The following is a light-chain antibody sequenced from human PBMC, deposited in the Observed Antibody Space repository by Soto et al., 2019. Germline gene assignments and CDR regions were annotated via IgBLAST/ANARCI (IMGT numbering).Light chain of an antibody. Sequence: DLPMTQSPSSVSASVGDRVTITCRASQSISIWLAWYQQKPGKAPKLLMYAASNLQSGVPSRFSGSGSGTEFTLTISSLQPEDFATYYCQQANSFPLTFGGGTKVEMK. CDR1: QSISIW. V-gene: IGKV1-12*01. CDR2: AAS. J-gene: IGKJ4*01. CDR3: QQANSFPLT.